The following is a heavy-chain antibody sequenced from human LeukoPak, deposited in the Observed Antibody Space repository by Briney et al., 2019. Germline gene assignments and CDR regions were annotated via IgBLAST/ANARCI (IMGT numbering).Heavy chain of an antibody. V-gene: IGHV3-30*04. D-gene: IGHD2-2*01. J-gene: IGHJ4*02. Sequence: GGSLRLSCAASGFTFSSYAMHWVRQAPGKGLEWVAAISSDGNNKYYADSVKGRFTISRDNSKNTLYLQMNSLRAEDTAVYYCARDEYLWVVIQLGLFDYWGQGTLVTVSS. CDR1: GFTFSSYA. CDR3: ARDEYLWVVIQLGLFDY. CDR2: ISSDGNNK.